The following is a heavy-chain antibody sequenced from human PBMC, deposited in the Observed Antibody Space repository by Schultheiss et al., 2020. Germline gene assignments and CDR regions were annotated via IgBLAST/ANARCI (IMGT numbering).Heavy chain of an antibody. Sequence: GESLKISCKASGYTFTSYGISWVRQAPGQGLEWMGWISAYNGNTNYAQKLQGRVTMTTDTSTSTAYMELRSLRSDDTAVYYCARDIMGGYSSGYHRPPWDAFDIWGQGTMVTVSS. CDR3: ARDIMGGYSSGYHRPPWDAFDI. CDR1: GYTFTSYG. V-gene: IGHV1-18*01. J-gene: IGHJ3*02. CDR2: ISAYNGNT. D-gene: IGHD3-22*01.